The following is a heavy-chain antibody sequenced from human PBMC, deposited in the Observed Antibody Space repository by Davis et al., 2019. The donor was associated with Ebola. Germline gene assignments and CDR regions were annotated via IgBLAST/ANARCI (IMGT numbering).Heavy chain of an antibody. CDR1: GDSISRYY. Sequence: PSETLSLTCTVSGDSISRYYWSWIRQAPGKTLEWIGYVYYVKAIYNPSLKSRVTIFLDTSKNSSSLRRTSVTAADTAIYFCARDNDPSGGRSKYPPPNAVDLWGRGTKVAVSS. CDR3: ARDNDPSGGRSKYPPPNAVDL. J-gene: IGHJ3*01. V-gene: IGHV4-59*12. CDR2: VYYVKA. D-gene: IGHD1-26*01.